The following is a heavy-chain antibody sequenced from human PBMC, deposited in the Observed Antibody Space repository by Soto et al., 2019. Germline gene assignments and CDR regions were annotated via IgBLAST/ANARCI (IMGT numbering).Heavy chain of an antibody. CDR2: INPSGGST. CDR3: ARNPPHDSSGLYGMDV. D-gene: IGHD3-22*01. V-gene: IGHV1-46*01. J-gene: IGHJ6*02. Sequence: ASVKVCCKASGYTFTSYYMHWVRQAPGQGLEWMGIINPSGGSTSYAQKFQGRVTMTRDTSTITVYMELSSLRSEDTAVYYCARNPPHDSSGLYGMDVWGQGTTVTVSS. CDR1: GYTFTSYY.